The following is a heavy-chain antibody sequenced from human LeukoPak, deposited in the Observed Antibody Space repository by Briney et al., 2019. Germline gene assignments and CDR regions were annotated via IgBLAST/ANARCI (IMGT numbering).Heavy chain of an antibody. D-gene: IGHD1-7*01. Sequence: GGSPRLSCAASGFTFSNYDMHWVRQAPGKGLEWVAVISYDGGSKHYADSVKGRFTISRDNSKNTLYLQMNSLGAEDTAVYYCANLATTDYWGQGTLVTVSS. CDR2: ISYDGGSK. V-gene: IGHV3-30-3*01. J-gene: IGHJ4*02. CDR3: ANLATTDY. CDR1: GFTFSNYD.